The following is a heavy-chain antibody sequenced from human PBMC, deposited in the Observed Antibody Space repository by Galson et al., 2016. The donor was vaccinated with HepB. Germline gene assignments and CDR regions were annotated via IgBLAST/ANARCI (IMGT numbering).Heavy chain of an antibody. J-gene: IGHJ4*02. V-gene: IGHV1-18*04. D-gene: IGHD5-12*01. Sequence: CKASGYTFTNYGISWVRQAPGLGLEWVGWISTNSDTTDNAQKLQGRVTLTTDTSTNTAYMELRNLRSDDTAVYFCARDQSGHDSFDYWGPGTLVTVSS. CDR3: ARDQSGHDSFDY. CDR1: GYTFTNYG. CDR2: ISTNSDTT.